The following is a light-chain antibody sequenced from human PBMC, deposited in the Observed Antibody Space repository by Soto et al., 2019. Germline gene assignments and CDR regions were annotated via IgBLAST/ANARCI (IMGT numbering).Light chain of an antibody. CDR1: QSVSSNY. Sequence: EAVLTQSPGTLSLSPGESATLSCRASQSVSSNYLAWYQQKPGQAPRLLIYGISTRATGIPDRFSGSGSGTDFSLTIRRLEPEDFALYYCQQYFTSPLTFGGGTKVEIK. CDR2: GIS. J-gene: IGKJ4*01. CDR3: QQYFTSPLT. V-gene: IGKV3-20*01.